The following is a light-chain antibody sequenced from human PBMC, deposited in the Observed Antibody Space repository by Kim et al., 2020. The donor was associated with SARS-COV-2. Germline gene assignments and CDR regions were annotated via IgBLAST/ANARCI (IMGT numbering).Light chain of an antibody. Sequence: SITISCTGSSSDVGNYDLVAWYQHHPGKVPKLMIYDVNKRPSGVSNRLSGSKSGNTASLTISGLQTEDEGDYYCSSYAGTSTFYVFGTGTRVTVL. J-gene: IGLJ1*01. CDR1: SSDVGNYDL. CDR2: DVN. V-gene: IGLV2-23*02. CDR3: SSYAGTSTFYV.